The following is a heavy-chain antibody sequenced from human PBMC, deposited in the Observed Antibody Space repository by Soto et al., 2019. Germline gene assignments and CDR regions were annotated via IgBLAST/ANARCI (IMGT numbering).Heavy chain of an antibody. CDR1: GYTFTSYG. J-gene: IGHJ4*02. V-gene: IGHV1-18*03. CDR3: ARGRYGDY. D-gene: IGHD1-1*01. Sequence: QVHLVQSGAEVKKPGASVKVSCKASGYTFTSYGITWVRQAPGQGLEWMGWISAHNGNTDYAQKLQGRVIVTRDTSTSTAYMELRNLISDDMAVYYCARGRYGDYWGQGALVTVSS. CDR2: ISAHNGNT.